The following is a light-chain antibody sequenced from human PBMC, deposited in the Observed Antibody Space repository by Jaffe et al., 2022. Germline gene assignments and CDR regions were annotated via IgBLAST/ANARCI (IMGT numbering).Light chain of an antibody. J-gene: IGLJ1*01. CDR3: CSYAGGKTYL. CDR1: SSDVGGYNL. V-gene: IGLV2-23*01. Sequence: QSALTQPASVSGSPGQSITISCTGASSDVGGYNLVSWYQQYPGEAPKLMIYGDSKRPSGISNRFSGSKSGNTASLTISGLQSDDEADYYCCSYAGGKTYLFGTGTKVTVL. CDR2: GDS.